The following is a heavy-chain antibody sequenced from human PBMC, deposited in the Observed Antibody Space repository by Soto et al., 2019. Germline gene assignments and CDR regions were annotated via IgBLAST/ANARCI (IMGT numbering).Heavy chain of an antibody. CDR1: GFTFSSYG. CDR3: AKDLENFVDYYYYGMDV. CDR2: ISYDGSNK. D-gene: IGHD6-6*01. V-gene: IGHV3-30*18. Sequence: GGSLRLSCAASGFTFSSYGMHWVRQAPGKGMEWVAVISYDGSNKYYADSVKGRFTISRDNSKNTLYLQMNSLRAEDTSVYYCAKDLENFVDYYYYGMDVWGQGTTVTVSS. J-gene: IGHJ6*02.